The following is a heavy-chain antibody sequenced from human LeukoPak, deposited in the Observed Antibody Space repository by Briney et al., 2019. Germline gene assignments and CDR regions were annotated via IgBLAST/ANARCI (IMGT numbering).Heavy chain of an antibody. CDR2: LKKEGSDK. V-gene: IGHV3-7*01. CDR1: GFTSSSFW. J-gene: IGHJ4*02. Sequence: RGSLRLSCVPSGFTSSSFWISCGREAPGNGLEWVVNLKKEGSDKYDVDPVKGRFTISRDNAKNSLYLQMNSLRAEDTAVYYCASGQKLGFWGQGTLVTVSS. D-gene: IGHD6-13*01. CDR3: ASGQKLGF.